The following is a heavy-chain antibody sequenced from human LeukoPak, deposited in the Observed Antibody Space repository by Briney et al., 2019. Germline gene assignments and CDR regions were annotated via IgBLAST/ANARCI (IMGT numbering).Heavy chain of an antibody. CDR3: VRQILYFSGMDV. Sequence: GESLKISCKGSGYSFTTNWIGWVRQMPGRGLEWMGLIYPSDSDTRYSPSFQGQVTTSADKSISTAYLQWRSLKASDSAIYYCVRQILYFSGMDVWGQGTTVIVSS. V-gene: IGHV5-51*01. CDR2: IYPSDSDT. CDR1: GYSFTTNW. J-gene: IGHJ6*02.